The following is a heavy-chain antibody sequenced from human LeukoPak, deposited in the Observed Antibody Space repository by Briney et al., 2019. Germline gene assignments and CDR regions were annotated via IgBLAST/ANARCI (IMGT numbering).Heavy chain of an antibody. Sequence: GGSQRLSCAVSGFTFSRYGMSWVRQAPGTALEWVSGISSGGGSTYYADSVKGRFTISRDNSKNTLSLQMSSLRVEDTAVYYCAKSGYNYDSDAYAFIDYWGQGTLVTVSS. D-gene: IGHD3-22*01. CDR2: ISSGGGST. J-gene: IGHJ4*02. CDR3: AKSGYNYDSDAYAFIDY. CDR1: GFTFSRYG. V-gene: IGHV3-23*01.